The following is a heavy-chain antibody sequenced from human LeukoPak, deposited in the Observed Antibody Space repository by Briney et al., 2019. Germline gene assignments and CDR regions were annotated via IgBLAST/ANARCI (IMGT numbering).Heavy chain of an antibody. J-gene: IGHJ4*02. CDR1: GFTFSSYA. CDR2: ISGSGGST. D-gene: IGHD3-10*01. CDR3: ARPYYYGSGSYYFFDY. Sequence: QPGGSLRLSCAASGFTFSSYAMSWVRQAPGKGLEWVSAISGSGGSTYYADSVKGRFTISRDNSKNTLYLQMNSLRAEDTAVYYCARPYYYGSGSYYFFDYWGQGTLVTVSS. V-gene: IGHV3-23*01.